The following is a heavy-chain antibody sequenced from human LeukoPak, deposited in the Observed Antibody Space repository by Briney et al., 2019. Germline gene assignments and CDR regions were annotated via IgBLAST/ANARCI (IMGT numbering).Heavy chain of an antibody. CDR1: GFTFSSYG. CDR2: ISYDGSNK. J-gene: IGHJ4*02. Sequence: GGSPRLSCAASGFTFSSYGMHWVRQAPGKGLDWVAVISYDGSNKYYADSVKGRFTISRDNSKNTLYLQMNSLRADDTAVYYCARGPSTRGVLGYCSSTSCYEVGGYYFDYWGQGTLVTVSS. V-gene: IGHV3-30*03. D-gene: IGHD2-2*01. CDR3: ARGPSTRGVLGYCSSTSCYEVGGYYFDY.